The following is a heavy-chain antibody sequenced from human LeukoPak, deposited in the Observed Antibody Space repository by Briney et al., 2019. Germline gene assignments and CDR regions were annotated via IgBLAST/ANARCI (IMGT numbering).Heavy chain of an antibody. V-gene: IGHV4-34*01. CDR1: GGSFSGYY. Sequence: PSETLSLTCAVYGGSFSGYYWSWIRQPPGKGLEWIGEINHSGSTNYNPSLKSRVTISVDTSKNQFSLKLSSVTAVDTAVYYCARSGFCTGTSCYSFDYWGQGTLVTVSS. D-gene: IGHD2-2*01. CDR2: INHSGST. J-gene: IGHJ4*02. CDR3: ARSGFCTGTSCYSFDY.